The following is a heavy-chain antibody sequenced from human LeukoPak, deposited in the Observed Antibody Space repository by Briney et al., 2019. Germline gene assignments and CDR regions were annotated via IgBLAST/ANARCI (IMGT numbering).Heavy chain of an antibody. D-gene: IGHD5-18*01. CDR1: GYTFTSYG. CDR2: IIPIFGTA. V-gene: IGHV1-69*13. CDR3: ARLMDTAMYYYMDV. Sequence: SVKVSCKASGYTFTSYGISWVRQAPGQGLEWMGGIIPIFGTANYAQKFQGRVTITADESTSTAYMELSSLRSEDTAVYYCARLMDTAMYYYMDVWGKGTTVTVSS. J-gene: IGHJ6*03.